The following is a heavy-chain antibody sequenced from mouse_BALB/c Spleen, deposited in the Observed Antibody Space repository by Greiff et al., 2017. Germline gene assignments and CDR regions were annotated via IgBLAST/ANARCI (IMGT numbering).Heavy chain of an antibody. CDR2: ISNGGGST. Sequence: EVQGVESGGGLVQPGGSLKLSCAASGFTFSSYTMSWVRQTPEKRLEWVAYISNGGGSTYNPDTVKGRFTISRDNAKNTLYLQMSSLKSEDTAMYYCARIYRYDGGAMDYWGQGTSVTVSS. V-gene: IGHV5-12-2*01. J-gene: IGHJ4*01. D-gene: IGHD2-14*01. CDR1: GFTFSSYT. CDR3: ARIYRYDGGAMDY.